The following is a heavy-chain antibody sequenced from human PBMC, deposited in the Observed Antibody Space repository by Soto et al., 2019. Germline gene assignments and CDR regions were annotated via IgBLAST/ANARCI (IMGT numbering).Heavy chain of an antibody. J-gene: IGHJ4*02. V-gene: IGHV1-18*01. CDR1: GYTFTSYG. D-gene: IGHD3-10*01. CDR2: ISAYNGNT. CDR3: ARVYRITMVRGELSEY. Sequence: QVQLVQSGAEVKKPGASVKVSCKASGYTFTSYGISWVRQAPGQGLEWMGWISAYNGNTNYAQKPQGRVTMTTDTSTSTADMELRSLRSDDTAVYYCARVYRITMVRGELSEYWGQGTLVTVSS.